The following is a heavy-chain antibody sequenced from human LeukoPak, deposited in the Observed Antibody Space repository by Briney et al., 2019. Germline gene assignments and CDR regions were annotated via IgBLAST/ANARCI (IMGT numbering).Heavy chain of an antibody. D-gene: IGHD3-16*02. J-gene: IGHJ4*02. CDR3: AKESPYYDYVWGSYRPTYFDY. V-gene: IGHV3-30*18. Sequence: PGRSLRLSCAASGFTFRGYGMHWVRQAPGKGLGWVAVISYAGSNKYYADSVKGRFTISRDNSKNTLYLQMNSLRAEDTAVYYCAKESPYYDYVWGSYRPTYFDYWGQGTLVTVSS. CDR2: ISYAGSNK. CDR1: GFTFRGYG.